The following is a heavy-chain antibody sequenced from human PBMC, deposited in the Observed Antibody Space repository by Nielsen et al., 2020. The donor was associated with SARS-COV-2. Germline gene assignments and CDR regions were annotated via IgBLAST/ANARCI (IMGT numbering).Heavy chain of an antibody. J-gene: IGHJ6*02. D-gene: IGHD2-2*01. CDR1: GLTVSSNY. CDR2: IYSGGSR. V-gene: IGHV3-53*01. Sequence: GESLKISCAASGLTVSSNYMSWVRQAPGKGLEWVSLIYSGGSRYYADSVKGRFTISRDSSKNTLYLQMNSLRVEDTAVYYCASSRGHQLLCGENCVYYYGMDVWGQGTTVTVSS. CDR3: ASSRGHQLLCGENCVYYYGMDV.